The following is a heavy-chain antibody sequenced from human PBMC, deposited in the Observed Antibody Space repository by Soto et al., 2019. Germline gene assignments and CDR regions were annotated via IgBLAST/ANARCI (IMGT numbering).Heavy chain of an antibody. V-gene: IGHV3-48*02. D-gene: IGHD2-15*01. CDR1: GFRFSTYN. Sequence: GSLSLSCAASGFRFSTYNMDWVRQAPGKGPEWIAHISTTSFTIYYADSVKGRFTISRDNDRNSLYLEMNSLRDEDTAVYYCARDRCYDGTCYSASDSWGQGTLVTVSS. CDR2: ISTTSFTI. CDR3: ARDRCYDGTCYSASDS. J-gene: IGHJ5*01.